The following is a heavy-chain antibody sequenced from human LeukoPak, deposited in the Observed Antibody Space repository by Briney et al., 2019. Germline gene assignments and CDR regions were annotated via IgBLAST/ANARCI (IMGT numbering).Heavy chain of an antibody. V-gene: IGHV1-2*02. CDR2: INPNSGGT. D-gene: IGHD6-13*01. CDR3: ATDWPGIAAAGAFDY. CDR1: GYTFTGYY. J-gene: IGHJ4*02. Sequence: ASVKVSCKASGYTFTGYYMHWVRQAPGQGLEWMGWINPNSGGTNYAQKFQGRVTMTRDTSISTAYMELSRLRSDDTAVYYCATDWPGIAAAGAFDYWGQGTLVTVSS.